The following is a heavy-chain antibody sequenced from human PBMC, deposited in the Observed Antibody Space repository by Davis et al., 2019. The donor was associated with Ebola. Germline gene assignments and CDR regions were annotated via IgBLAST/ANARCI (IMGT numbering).Heavy chain of an antibody. J-gene: IGHJ5*02. CDR1: GDSVSSNSGA. CDR3: ASGWLRGRFDP. V-gene: IGHV6-1*01. Sequence: HSQTLSLTCVFSGDSVSSNSGAWHWIRQSPSRGLEWLGRTYYSSKWYRDYAVSVSSRITINPDTSKNQFSLQLNSVTPEDTAVYYCASGWLRGRFDPWGQGTLVTVSS. D-gene: IGHD6-19*01. CDR2: TYYSSKWYR.